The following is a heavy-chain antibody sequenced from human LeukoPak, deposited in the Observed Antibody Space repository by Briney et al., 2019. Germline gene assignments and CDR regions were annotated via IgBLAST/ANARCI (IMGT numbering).Heavy chain of an antibody. Sequence: SETLSLTCAVYGGSFRGYYWSWIRQPPGKGLEWIGEINRSGSTNYNPSLKSRVTISVDTSKNQFSLKLSSVTAADTAVYYCARGDPGGITIFGVVIRHYGMDVWGQGTTVTVSS. J-gene: IGHJ6*02. D-gene: IGHD3-3*01. CDR1: GGSFRGYY. V-gene: IGHV4-34*01. CDR3: ARGDPGGITIFGVVIRHYGMDV. CDR2: INRSGST.